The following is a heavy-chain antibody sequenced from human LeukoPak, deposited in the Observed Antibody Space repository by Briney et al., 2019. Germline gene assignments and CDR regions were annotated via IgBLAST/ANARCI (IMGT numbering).Heavy chain of an antibody. J-gene: IGHJ4*02. Sequence: ASVKVSCKASGYTFTSYGISWVRQAPGQGLEWMGGIIPIFGTANYAQKFQGRVTITADESTSTAYMELSSLRSEDTAVYYCARYRGYSYGLFDYWGQGTLVTVSS. D-gene: IGHD5-18*01. CDR2: IIPIFGTA. CDR1: GYTFTSYG. V-gene: IGHV1-69*13. CDR3: ARYRGYSYGLFDY.